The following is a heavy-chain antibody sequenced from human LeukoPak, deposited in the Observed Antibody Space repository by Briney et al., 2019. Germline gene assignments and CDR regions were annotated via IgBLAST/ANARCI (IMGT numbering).Heavy chain of an antibody. V-gene: IGHV3-7*03. D-gene: IGHD3-9*01. CDR1: GFTFSSYW. CDR3: ARANYDILTGYYPPISSGWYPYYFDY. CDR2: IKQDGSEK. Sequence: GGSLRLSCAASGFTFSSYWMSWVRQAPGKGLEWVANIKQDGSEKYYVDSVKGRFTISRDNAKNSLYLQMNSLRAEDTAVYYCARANYDILTGYYPPISSGWYPYYFDYWGQGTLVTVSS. J-gene: IGHJ4*02.